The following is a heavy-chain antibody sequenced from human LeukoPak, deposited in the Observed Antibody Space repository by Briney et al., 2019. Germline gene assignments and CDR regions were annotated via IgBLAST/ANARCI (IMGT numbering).Heavy chain of an antibody. D-gene: IGHD3-10*01. Sequence: SETLSLTCTVSGGSISSYYWIWVRQPPGKGLEWIGCISDSGNTYYSPSLRSRVTISRDTSKNQFSLKLGSVTAADTAMYYCASREPYGSGSRYGMDVWGQGTTVTVSS. CDR1: GGSISSYY. CDR3: ASREPYGSGSRYGMDV. J-gene: IGHJ6*02. V-gene: IGHV4-59*08. CDR2: ISDSGNT.